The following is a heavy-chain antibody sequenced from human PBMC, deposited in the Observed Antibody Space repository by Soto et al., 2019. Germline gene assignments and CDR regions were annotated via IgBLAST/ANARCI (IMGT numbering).Heavy chain of an antibody. Sequence: SETLSLTCTVSGGSISSGDYYWSWIRQPPGKGLEWIGYVYYSGSTYYNPSLKSRVTISVDTSKNQFSLKLSSVTAADTAVYYCARDKAETLYYYYYGMDVWGQGTTVTVSS. CDR1: GGSISSGDYY. V-gene: IGHV4-30-4*01. CDR3: ARDKAETLYYYYYGMDV. J-gene: IGHJ6*02. CDR2: VYYSGST.